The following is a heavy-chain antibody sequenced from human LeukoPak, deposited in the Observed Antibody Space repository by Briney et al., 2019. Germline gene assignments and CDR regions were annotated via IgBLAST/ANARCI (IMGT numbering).Heavy chain of an antibody. CDR1: GFTFSSYA. J-gene: IGHJ4*02. Sequence: LTAGSLRLSCAASGFTFSSYAMSWVRQAPGKGPEWVSGISGSGGSTYYPDSVKGRFTISRDNSKNTLYLQMNNLRAEDTAVYYCAKSTGYSYGYFDYWGQGTLVTVSS. CDR3: AKSTGYSYGYFDY. CDR2: ISGSGGST. V-gene: IGHV3-23*01. D-gene: IGHD5-18*01.